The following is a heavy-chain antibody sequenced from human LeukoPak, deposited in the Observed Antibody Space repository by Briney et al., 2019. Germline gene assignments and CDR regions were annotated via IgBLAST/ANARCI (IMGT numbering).Heavy chain of an antibody. V-gene: IGHV4-59*01. Sequence: SETLSLTCTVSGGSISSYYWSWIRQPPGKGLEWIGYIYYSGSTNYNPSLKSRVTISLDTSKNQFSLKLSSVTAADTAVYYCAICGVYLYFHLWARGTLVTVSS. CDR2: IYYSGST. CDR1: GGSISSYY. D-gene: IGHD3-10*01. CDR3: AICGVYLYFHL. J-gene: IGHJ2*01.